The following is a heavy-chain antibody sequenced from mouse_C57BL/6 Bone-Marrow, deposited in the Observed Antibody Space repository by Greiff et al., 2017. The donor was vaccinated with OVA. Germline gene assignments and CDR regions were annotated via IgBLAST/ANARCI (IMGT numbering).Heavy chain of an antibody. J-gene: IGHJ1*03. D-gene: IGHD1-1*01. CDR3: ARLDSSHWYFDV. V-gene: IGHV1-81*01. CDR1: GYTFTSYG. Sequence: QVQLKQSGAELARPGASVKLSCKASGYTFTSYGISWVKQRTGQGLEWIGEIYPRSGNTYYNEKFKGKATLTADKSSSTAYMELRSLTSEDSAVYFCARLDSSHWYFDVWGTGTTVTVSS. CDR2: IYPRSGNT.